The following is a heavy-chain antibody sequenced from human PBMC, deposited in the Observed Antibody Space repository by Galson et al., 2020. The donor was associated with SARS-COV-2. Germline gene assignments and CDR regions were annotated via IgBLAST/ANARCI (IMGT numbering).Heavy chain of an antibody. CDR1: GYTFTSYD. J-gene: IGHJ3*02. D-gene: IGHD3-9*01. V-gene: IGHV1-8*01. Sequence: ASVKVSCQASGYTFTSYDINWVRQATGQGLEWMGWMNPNSGNTGYAHKFQGRVTMTRNTSISTAYMELSSLRSEDTAVYYCARGPQWYYDILTGYMLDAFDILGQGTMVTCSS. CDR2: MNPNSGNT. CDR3: ARGPQWYYDILTGYMLDAFDI.